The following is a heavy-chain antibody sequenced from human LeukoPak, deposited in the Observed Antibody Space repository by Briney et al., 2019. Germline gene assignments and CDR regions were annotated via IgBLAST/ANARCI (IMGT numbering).Heavy chain of an antibody. CDR3: ARTYYYDSSDDTGVDY. CDR1: GGSISSYY. CDR2: IYYSGST. V-gene: IGHV4-59*08. D-gene: IGHD3-22*01. Sequence: SGTLSLTCTVSGGSISSYYWSWIRQPPGKGLEWIGYIYYSGSTNYNPSLKSRVTISVDTSKNQFSLKLSSVTAADTAVYYCARTYYYDSSDDTGVDYWGQGTLVTVSS. J-gene: IGHJ4*02.